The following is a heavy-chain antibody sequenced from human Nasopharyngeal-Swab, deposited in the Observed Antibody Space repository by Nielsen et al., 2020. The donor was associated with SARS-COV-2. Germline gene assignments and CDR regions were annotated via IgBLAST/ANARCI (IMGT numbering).Heavy chain of an antibody. CDR3: ATGACDY. Sequence: GASLKISWAVSGFSISSTFINWVRQAPGKGLEWISLINSAGEGVYGDSVKGRFTISRDTSKNTVSLQMNSLRAEDTAVYYCATGACDYWGQGALVTVSS. CDR2: INSAGEG. V-gene: IGHV3-53*01. CDR1: GFSISSTF. J-gene: IGHJ4*02.